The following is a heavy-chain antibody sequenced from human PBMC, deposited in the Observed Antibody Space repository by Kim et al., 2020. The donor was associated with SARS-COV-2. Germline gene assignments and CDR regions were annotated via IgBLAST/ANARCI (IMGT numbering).Heavy chain of an antibody. CDR3: AKGPPGVRGVISWWYFDL. J-gene: IGHJ2*01. V-gene: IGHV3-9*01. CDR1: GFTFDDYA. Sequence: GGSLRLSCAASGFTFDDYAMHWVRQAPGKGLEWVSGISWNSGSMGYADSVKGRFTISRDNAKNSLYLQMNSLRAEDTALYYCAKGPPGVRGVISWWYFDLWGRGTLVTVSS. D-gene: IGHD3-10*01. CDR2: ISWNSGSM.